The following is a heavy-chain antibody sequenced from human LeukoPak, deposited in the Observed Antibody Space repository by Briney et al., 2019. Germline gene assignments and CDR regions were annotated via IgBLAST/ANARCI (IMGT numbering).Heavy chain of an antibody. J-gene: IGHJ5*02. V-gene: IGHV4-59*01. CDR1: GDSISSYY. CDR3: ARVVGFYDSSAFDL. D-gene: IGHD3-22*01. CDR2: VYYTGST. Sequence: PSETLSLTCTVSGDSISSYYWSWIRQPPGKGLEWIGYVYYTGSTNYNPSLNSRVTMSIAASKNQFSLRLSSVTAADTAVYYCARVVGFYDSSAFDLWGQGTLVTVSS.